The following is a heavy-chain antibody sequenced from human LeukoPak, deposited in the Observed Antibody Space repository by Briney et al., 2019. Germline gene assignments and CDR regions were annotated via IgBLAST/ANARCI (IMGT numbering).Heavy chain of an antibody. CDR2: ISSSSSTI. D-gene: IGHD6-6*01. V-gene: IGHV3-48*02. J-gene: IGHJ6*03. Sequence: AGVSLRLSCAASGFTFSSYSMNWVRQAPGKGLEWVSYISSSSSTIYYADSVKGRFTISRDNAKNSLYLQMNSLRDEDTAVYYCARVSSFPEIYYYHYYMDVWGKGTTVTVSS. CDR3: ARVSSFPEIYYYHYYMDV. CDR1: GFTFSSYS.